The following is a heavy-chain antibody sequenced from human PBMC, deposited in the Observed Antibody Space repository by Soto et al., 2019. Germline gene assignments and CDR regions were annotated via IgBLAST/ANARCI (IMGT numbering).Heavy chain of an antibody. D-gene: IGHD4-17*01. V-gene: IGHV4-4*02. CDR1: GGSISSSNW. CDR2: IYHSGNT. CDR3: ARVWTTVTNWFDP. Sequence: QVQLQESGPGLVKPSGTLSLTCAVSGGSISSSNWWSWVRQPPGKGLEWIGEIYHSGNTYYNPSLKSPVTISVDKSKNQFSLKLSSVTAADTAVYCARVWTTVTNWFDPWGQGTLVTVSS. J-gene: IGHJ5*02.